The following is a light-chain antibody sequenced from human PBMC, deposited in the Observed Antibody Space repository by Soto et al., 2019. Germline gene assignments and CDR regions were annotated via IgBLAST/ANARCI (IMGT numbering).Light chain of an antibody. CDR3: QQYGDSLLT. Sequence: ENVLTQSPGTLSLSPGERATLSCRASQSISNSYLASYQQKPGQTPSHFIYHASNRATGIPHRFSGSGSGTDVTLTISRLEPEDFAVYYSQQYGDSLLTFGGGTKVEIK. V-gene: IGKV3-20*01. CDR1: QSISNSY. CDR2: HAS. J-gene: IGKJ4*01.